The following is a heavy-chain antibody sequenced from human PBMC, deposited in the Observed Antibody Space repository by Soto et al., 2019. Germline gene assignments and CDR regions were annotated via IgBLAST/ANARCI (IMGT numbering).Heavy chain of an antibody. D-gene: IGHD2-21*02. Sequence: EVQLVESGGGLGQPGGSLRLSCAVSGFTFGSYWMNWVRRIPGKGLEWVAYIKPDGSATYYVDSVKGRFTISRDNAKNSLYLQMNSLRVEDTSVYYCARAGYCGPGCYYYFDYWGQGTLVTVSS. J-gene: IGHJ4*02. CDR2: IKPDGSAT. CDR3: ARAGYCGPGCYYYFDY. CDR1: GFTFGSYW. V-gene: IGHV3-7*01.